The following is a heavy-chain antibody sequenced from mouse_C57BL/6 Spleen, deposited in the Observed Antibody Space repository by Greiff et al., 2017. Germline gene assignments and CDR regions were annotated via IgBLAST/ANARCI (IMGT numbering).Heavy chain of an antibody. CDR2: IDPNRGGT. D-gene: IGHD1-1*01. CDR3: ARYDYYGSSHWYFDV. CDR1: GYTFTSYW. J-gene: IGHJ1*03. Sequence: VQLQQPGAELVKPGASVKLSCKASGYTFTSYWMHWVKQRPGRGLEWIGRIDPNRGGTKYNEKFKSKATLTVDKPSSTAYMQLSSLTSEDSAVYYCARYDYYGSSHWYFDVWGTGTTVTVSS. V-gene: IGHV1-72*01.